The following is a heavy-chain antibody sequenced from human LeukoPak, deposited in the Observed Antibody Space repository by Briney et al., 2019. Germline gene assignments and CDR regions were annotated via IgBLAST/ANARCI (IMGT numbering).Heavy chain of an antibody. D-gene: IGHD5-18*01. CDR2: INTNTGNP. CDR1: GYTFTTYA. J-gene: IGHJ4*02. CDR3: GRDPKLGIRGYTYGYIDF. V-gene: IGHV7-4-1*02. Sequence: GASVKVSCKTSGYTFTTYAISWVRQAPGQGLKWMGWINTNTGNPTYAQGFFTGRYVFSLDTSVNTAYLQITGLKADDTAVYYCGRDPKLGIRGYTYGYIDFWGQGTLVTVAS.